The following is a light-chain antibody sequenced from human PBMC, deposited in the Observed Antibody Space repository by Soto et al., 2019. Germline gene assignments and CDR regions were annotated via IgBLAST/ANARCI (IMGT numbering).Light chain of an antibody. CDR1: SSDVGGYNF. J-gene: IGLJ2*01. Sequence: QAVVTQPPSASGSPGQSVTISCTGTSSDVGGYNFVSWYQQHPGKAPKLMIYEVSKRPSGVPARFSGSKSGNTASLTVSGLQSEDEADYYCSSYAGNRNVVFGGGTKVTVL. CDR3: SSYAGNRNVV. V-gene: IGLV2-8*01. CDR2: EVS.